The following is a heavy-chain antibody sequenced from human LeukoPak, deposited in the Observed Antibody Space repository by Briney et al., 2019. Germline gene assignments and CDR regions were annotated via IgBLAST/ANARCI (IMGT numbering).Heavy chain of an antibody. V-gene: IGHV4-59*11. D-gene: IGHD4-17*01. Sequence: PSETLSLTCTVSGGSISSHYWSWIRQPPGKGLEWIGYIYYSGSTNYNPSLKSRVTISVDTSKNQFSLKLSSVPAADTAVYYCARIDYGDLGFYFDYWGQGTLVTVCS. CDR2: IYYSGST. CDR3: ARIDYGDLGFYFDY. CDR1: GGSISSHY. J-gene: IGHJ4*02.